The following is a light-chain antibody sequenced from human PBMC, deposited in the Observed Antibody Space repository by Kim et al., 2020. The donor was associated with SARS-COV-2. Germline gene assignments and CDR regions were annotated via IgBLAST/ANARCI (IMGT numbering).Light chain of an antibody. CDR2: DVS. Sequence: GHSITISCTGTSSDVGGYNFVSWYQQHPGKAPKLMIYDVSNRPSGVSNRFSGSKSDNTASLIISGLQAEDEADYYCSSYTSSHTVVFGGGTQLTVL. CDR3: SSYTSSHTVV. V-gene: IGLV2-14*04. J-gene: IGLJ2*01. CDR1: SSDVGGYNF.